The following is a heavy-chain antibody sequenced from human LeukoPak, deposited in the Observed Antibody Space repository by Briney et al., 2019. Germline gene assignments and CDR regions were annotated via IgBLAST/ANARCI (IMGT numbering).Heavy chain of an antibody. Sequence: PSETLSLTCTVSGGSISSGSYYWSWIRQPAGKGLEWIGRIYTSGSTNYNPSLKSRVTISVDTSKNQFSLKLSSVTAADTAVYYCARAMYQLLSHDYFDYWGQGTLVTVSS. J-gene: IGHJ4*02. CDR1: GGSISSGSYY. CDR3: ARAMYQLLSHDYFDY. V-gene: IGHV4-61*02. CDR2: IYTSGST. D-gene: IGHD2-2*01.